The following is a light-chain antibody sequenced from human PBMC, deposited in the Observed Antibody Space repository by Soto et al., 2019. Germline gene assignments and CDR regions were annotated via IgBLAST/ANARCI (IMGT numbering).Light chain of an antibody. V-gene: IGKV3-15*01. CDR3: QQYNNWPPYT. CDR1: QGVSGN. Sequence: EIVMTQSPATLSVSPGERATLSCRASQGVSGNLAWYQQKPGQAPRLLIYGASTRATGIPARFSGSGSGALYTLTISSLQSEDFAVYYCQQYNNWPPYTFGQGTKLEIK. J-gene: IGKJ2*01. CDR2: GAS.